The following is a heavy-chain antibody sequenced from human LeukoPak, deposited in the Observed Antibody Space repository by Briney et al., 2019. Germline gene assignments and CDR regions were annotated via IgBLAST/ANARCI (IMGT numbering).Heavy chain of an antibody. J-gene: IGHJ4*02. Sequence: GGSPRLSCVGSGFTFSSYSIHWVRQAPGKGLEWVAVMSFDGTTKHYADSVKGRFFISRDTPMNTVHLQLNSLRPEDTAVFYCAKVKAERRTLTPYFDYWGQGALVTVSS. D-gene: IGHD1-1*01. CDR1: GFTFSSYS. CDR3: AKVKAERRTLTPYFDY. CDR2: MSFDGTTK. V-gene: IGHV3-30*18.